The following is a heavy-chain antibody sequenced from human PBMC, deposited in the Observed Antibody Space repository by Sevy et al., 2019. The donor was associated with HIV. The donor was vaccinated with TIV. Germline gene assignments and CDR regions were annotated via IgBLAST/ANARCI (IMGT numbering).Heavy chain of an antibody. J-gene: IGHJ6*02. Sequence: GGSLRLSCAVSGLTFRNLWMSWVRRAPGKGLEWVANIKQDGSDKYYVDSVRGRFTISRDNAKNSLFLQVNSLRADDTAVYYCARSYFGSGTSYGMDVWGRGTTVTVSS. CDR1: GLTFRNLW. CDR3: ARSYFGSGTSYGMDV. V-gene: IGHV3-7*01. D-gene: IGHD3-10*01. CDR2: IKQDGSDK.